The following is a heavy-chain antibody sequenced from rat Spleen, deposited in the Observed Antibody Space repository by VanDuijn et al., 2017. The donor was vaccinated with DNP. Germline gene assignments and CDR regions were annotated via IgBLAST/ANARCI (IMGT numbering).Heavy chain of an antibody. V-gene: IGHV5S10*01. CDR2: ISPSGGST. J-gene: IGHJ3*01. Sequence: EVQLVESGGGLVQPGRSLKLSCAASGFTFSDYNMAWVRQAPKKGLEWVATISPSGGSTYYRDSVKGRFTISRDNAKSTLYLQMDSLRSEDTATYYCTTDPSYYSSPFAYWGQGTLVTVSS. CDR1: GFTFSDYN. D-gene: IGHD1-2*01. CDR3: TTDPSYYSSPFAY.